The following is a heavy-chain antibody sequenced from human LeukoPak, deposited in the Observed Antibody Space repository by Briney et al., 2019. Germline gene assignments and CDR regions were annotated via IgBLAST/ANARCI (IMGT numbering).Heavy chain of an antibody. J-gene: IGHJ3*02. Sequence: SETLSLTCTVSGGSLSSSSYYWGWIRRPPGTGLEWIGSIYYSGSTYYNPSLKSRVTISVDTSKNQFSLKLSSVTAADTAVYYCASDSTYSSWGIWGQGTMVTVSS. V-gene: IGHV4-39*01. CDR3: ASDSTYSSWGI. D-gene: IGHD6-6*01. CDR2: IYYSGST. CDR1: GGSLSSSSYY.